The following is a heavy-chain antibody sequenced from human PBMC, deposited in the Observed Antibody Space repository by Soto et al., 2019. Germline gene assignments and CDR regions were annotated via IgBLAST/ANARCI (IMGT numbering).Heavy chain of an antibody. J-gene: IGHJ1*01. D-gene: IGHD2-2*01. Sequence: QVQLQESGPGLVKPSQTLSLTCTVSGGSINSGGYYWTWIRQHPGRGLEWIGYIYYTGTTSYNPSLKSRVTISVDTSKNQFSLKLYSVTAADTAVYYCARVDCVSTSCYYRSLQHWSQGTLVTVSS. V-gene: IGHV4-31*03. CDR2: IYYTGTT. CDR3: ARVDCVSTSCYYRSLQH. CDR1: GGSINSGGYY.